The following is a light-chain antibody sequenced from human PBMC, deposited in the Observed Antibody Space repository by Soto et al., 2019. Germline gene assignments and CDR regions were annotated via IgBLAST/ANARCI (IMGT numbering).Light chain of an antibody. CDR3: QQYGGSPRT. CDR1: ESVGSSY. J-gene: IGKJ1*01. CDR2: GAS. Sequence: EIVLTQSPGTLSLSPGERATLSCRASESVGSSYLAWYQQKPGQAPRLLIYGASSRATGIPDRFSGSGSGTDFTLTISRLEPEDSALYYCQQYGGSPRTFGQGTRVDI. V-gene: IGKV3-20*01.